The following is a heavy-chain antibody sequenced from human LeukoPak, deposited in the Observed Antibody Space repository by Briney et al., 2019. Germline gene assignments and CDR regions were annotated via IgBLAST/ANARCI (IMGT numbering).Heavy chain of an antibody. CDR1: GFTSSSYA. CDR2: ISYDGSNK. J-gene: IGHJ5*02. D-gene: IGHD3-3*01. Sequence: GGSLRLSCAASGFTSSSYAMHWVRQAPGKGLEWVAVISYDGSNKFYADSVKGRFTISRDNSKNTLYLQMNSLRAEDTAVYYCARDRRFRFDPWGRGTLVTVSS. V-gene: IGHV3-30-3*01. CDR3: ARDRRFRFDP.